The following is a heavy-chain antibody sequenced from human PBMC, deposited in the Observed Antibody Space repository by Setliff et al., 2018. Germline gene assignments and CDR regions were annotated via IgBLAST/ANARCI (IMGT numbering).Heavy chain of an antibody. CDR2: FDPERSDP. D-gene: IGHD3-16*01. V-gene: IGHV1-24*01. J-gene: IGHJ4*02. CDR1: GYILTELS. CDR3: ATDLVSLGDSIRDY. Sequence: VASVKVSCKVSGYILTELSMRWVRLAPGKGLEWVGGFDPERSDPIYTQNFQGRVTVTLDTSTNTAYMEFRSLRSDDTAMYYCATDLVSLGDSIRDYWGQGTLVTVSS.